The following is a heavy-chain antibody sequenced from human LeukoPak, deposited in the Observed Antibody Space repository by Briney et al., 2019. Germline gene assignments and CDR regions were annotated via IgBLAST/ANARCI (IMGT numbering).Heavy chain of an antibody. Sequence: GGSLRLSCAASGFTFSSYDMHWVRRATGKGLEWVSAIGTAGDTYYPGSVKGRFTISRENAKNSLYLQMNSLRAGDTAVYYCARGNYCSSTSCYRWFDPWGQGTLVTVSS. V-gene: IGHV3-13*01. J-gene: IGHJ5*02. D-gene: IGHD2-2*01. CDR1: GFTFSSYD. CDR3: ARGNYCSSTSCYRWFDP. CDR2: IGTAGDT.